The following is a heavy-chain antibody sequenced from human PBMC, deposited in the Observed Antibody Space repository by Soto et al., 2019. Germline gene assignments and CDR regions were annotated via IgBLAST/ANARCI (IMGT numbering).Heavy chain of an antibody. CDR3: ARLIDGSGSYYYAFDI. CDR1: GGTFSSYT. D-gene: IGHD3-10*01. CDR2: IIPILGIA. V-gene: IGHV1-69*02. Sequence: QVQLVQAGAEVKKPGSSVKVSCKASGGTFSSYTISWVRQAPGQGLEWMGRIIPILGIANYAQKFQGRVTITADKSTRTAYMELSSLRSEDTAVYYCARLIDGSGSYYYAFDIWGQGTIVTVSS. J-gene: IGHJ3*02.